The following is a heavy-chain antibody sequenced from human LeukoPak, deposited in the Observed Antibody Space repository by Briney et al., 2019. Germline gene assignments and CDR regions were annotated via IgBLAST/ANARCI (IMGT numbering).Heavy chain of an antibody. CDR2: MNPNSGNT. D-gene: IGHD4-11*01. CDR1: GYAFTSYD. J-gene: IGHJ6*02. CDR3: ARVTTYYYYYGMDV. Sequence: ASVAVSCKASGYAFTSYDINWVRQATGQGLEWMGWMNPNSGNTGYAQKFQGRVTMTRNTSISTAYMELSSLRSEDTAVYYCARVTTYYYYYGMDVWGQGTTVTVSS. V-gene: IGHV1-8*01.